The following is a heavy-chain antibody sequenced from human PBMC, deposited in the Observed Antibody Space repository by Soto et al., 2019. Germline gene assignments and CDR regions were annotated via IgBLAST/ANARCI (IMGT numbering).Heavy chain of an antibody. Sequence: QVQLVQSGAEVKKPGSSVKVSCKASGGTFSSYTISWVRQAPGQGLEWMGRIIPILGIANYAQKFQGRVTITADKYTSTAYMELSSLRSEDTAVYYCARDREDIVVVPAAIGAFDIWGQGTMVTVSS. CDR1: GGTFSSYT. D-gene: IGHD2-2*01. CDR2: IIPILGIA. CDR3: ARDREDIVVVPAAIGAFDI. J-gene: IGHJ3*02. V-gene: IGHV1-69*08.